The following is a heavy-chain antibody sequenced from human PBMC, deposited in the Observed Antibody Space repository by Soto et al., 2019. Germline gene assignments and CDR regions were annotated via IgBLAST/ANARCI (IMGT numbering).Heavy chain of an antibody. CDR1: GGSISRSVYY. Sequence: QVQLQESGPGLVKPSQTLSLTCAVSGGSISRSVYYCNWIRQHPGKGLAWIGYIHNSGTTYYNPPLKSRLTFSVDTSKNQFSLKLSSVTTADTAVYYCARDPIVRGVVGWYFDLWGRGTLVTVSS. V-gene: IGHV4-31*11. CDR3: ARDPIVRGVVGWYFDL. CDR2: IHNSGTT. J-gene: IGHJ2*01. D-gene: IGHD3-10*01.